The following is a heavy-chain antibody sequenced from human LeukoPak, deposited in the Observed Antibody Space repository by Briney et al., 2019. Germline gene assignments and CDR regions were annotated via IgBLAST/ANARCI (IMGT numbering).Heavy chain of an antibody. CDR1: GFTFSSYS. J-gene: IGHJ4*02. D-gene: IGHD1-26*01. CDR3: VRDLYYAFDY. V-gene: IGHV3-48*01. Sequence: PGESLRLSCAASGFTFSSYSMNWVRQAPGKGLEWVSIISRSGTSIYYADSVKGRFTIFRDNARNSLHLQMNSLRVEDTAVYYCVRDLYYAFDYWGQGIVVTVSS. CDR2: ISRSGTSI.